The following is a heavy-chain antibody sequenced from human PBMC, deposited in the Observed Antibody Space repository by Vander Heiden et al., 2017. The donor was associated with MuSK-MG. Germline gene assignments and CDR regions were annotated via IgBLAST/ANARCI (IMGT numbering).Heavy chain of an antibody. CDR2: IYYSGST. V-gene: IGHV4-31*03. Sequence: QVQLQESGPGLLKPSQTLSLTCTVSGGSLRRGGYYWSWIRQHPGKGLEWIGYIYYSGSTYYNPSLKSRVTISVDTSKNQFSLKLSSVTAADTAVYYCAREAPMVRGEDWFDPWGQGTLVTVSS. D-gene: IGHD3-10*01. CDR3: AREAPMVRGEDWFDP. J-gene: IGHJ5*02. CDR1: GGSLRRGGYY.